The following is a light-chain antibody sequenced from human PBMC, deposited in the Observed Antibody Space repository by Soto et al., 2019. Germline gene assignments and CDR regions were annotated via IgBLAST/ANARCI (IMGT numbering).Light chain of an antibody. CDR3: LQDINYPWT. CDR1: QGISSW. CDR2: GAS. Sequence: IQMTQSPSSLFASVGDRVTITCRASQGISSWLAWYQQKPGKPPKVLIYGASNLQSGVPPRFSGSGSGTDFTLAISSLQPEDSATYYCLQDINYPWTFGQGTKVDIK. J-gene: IGKJ1*01. V-gene: IGKV1-6*02.